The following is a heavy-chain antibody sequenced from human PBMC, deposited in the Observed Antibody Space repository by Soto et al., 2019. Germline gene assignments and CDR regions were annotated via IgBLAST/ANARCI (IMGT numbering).Heavy chain of an antibody. Sequence: QVQLQESGPGLVKPSETLSLTCSVSGGSITSYYWSWFRRPPGKGLEWIAYNYYSGSTSYNPSLKRRFEISPDTAKNQYSLKLRYETPSHTPVYYSPRTDDGTGPHSGGYGFDIWRQGTMVTVSS. V-gene: IGHV4-59*01. CDR1: GGSITSYY. D-gene: IGHD3-22*01. J-gene: IGHJ3*02. CDR2: NYYSGST. CDR3: PRTDDGTGPHSGGYGFDI.